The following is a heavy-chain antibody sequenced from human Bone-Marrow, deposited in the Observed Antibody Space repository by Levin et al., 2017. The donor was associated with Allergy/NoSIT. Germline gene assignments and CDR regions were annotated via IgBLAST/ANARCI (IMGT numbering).Heavy chain of an antibody. CDR1: GGTFSSYA. CDR2: IIPILGIA. CDR3: ARGIPTGDPRPAFDY. J-gene: IGHJ4*02. Sequence: SVKVSCKASGGTFSSYAISWVRQAPGQGLEWMGRIIPILGIANYAQKFQGRVTITADKSTSTAYMELSSLRSEDTAVYYCARGIPTGDPRPAFDYWGQGTLVTVSS. V-gene: IGHV1-69*04. D-gene: IGHD7-27*01.